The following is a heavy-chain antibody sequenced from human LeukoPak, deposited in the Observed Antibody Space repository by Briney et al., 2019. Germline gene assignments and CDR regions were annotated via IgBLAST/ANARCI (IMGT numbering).Heavy chain of an antibody. J-gene: IGHJ3*02. CDR3: ARVSGITMIVVVPSDAFDI. CDR1: GGSISSYY. D-gene: IGHD3-22*01. V-gene: IGHV4-59*01. Sequence: SETLSLTCTVSGGSISSYYWSWIRQPPGKGLEWIGYIYYSGSTNYNPSLKSRVTISVDTSKNQFSLKLSSVTAADTAVFHCARVSGITMIVVVPSDAFDIWGQGTMVTVSS. CDR2: IYYSGST.